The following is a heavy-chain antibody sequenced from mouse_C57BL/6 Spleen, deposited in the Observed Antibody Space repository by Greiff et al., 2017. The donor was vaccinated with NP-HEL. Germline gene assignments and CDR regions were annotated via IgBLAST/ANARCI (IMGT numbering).Heavy chain of an antibody. CDR1: GYSITSGYY. D-gene: IGHD1-1*01. Sequence: ESGPGLVKPSQSLSLTCSVTGYSITSGYYWNWIRQFPGNKLEWMGYISYDGSNNYNPSLKNRISITRDTSKNQFFLKLNSVTTEDTATYYCAREGGSSPWYFDVWGTGTTVTVSS. V-gene: IGHV3-6*01. CDR3: AREGGSSPWYFDV. J-gene: IGHJ1*03. CDR2: ISYDGSN.